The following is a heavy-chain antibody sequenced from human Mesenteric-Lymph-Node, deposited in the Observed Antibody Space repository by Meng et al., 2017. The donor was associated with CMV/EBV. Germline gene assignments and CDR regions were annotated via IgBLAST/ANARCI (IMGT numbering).Heavy chain of an antibody. CDR1: GFTFDDYA. Sequence: SLKISCAASGFTFDDYAMHWVRQAPGKGLEWVSGISWNSGSIGYADSVKGRFTISRDNAKNSLYLQMNSLRAEDTAVYYCAGGSAVGITGTTWGYWGQGTLVTVS. V-gene: IGHV3-9*01. J-gene: IGHJ4*02. D-gene: IGHD1-7*01. CDR2: ISWNSGSI. CDR3: AGGSAVGITGTTWGY.